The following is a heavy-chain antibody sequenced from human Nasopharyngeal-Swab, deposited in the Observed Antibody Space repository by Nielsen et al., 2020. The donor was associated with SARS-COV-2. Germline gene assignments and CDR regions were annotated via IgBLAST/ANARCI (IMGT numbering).Heavy chain of an antibody. Sequence: ASVKVSCKVSEYTLTELSMHWVRQAPGKGLEWMGGFDPEDGETIYAQKFQGRVTMTEDTSTDTAYMELSSLRSEDTAVYYCATGAAVAGTPISYYYYYGMDVWGQGTTVTVSS. CDR1: EYTLTELS. D-gene: IGHD6-19*01. CDR3: ATGAAVAGTPISYYYYYGMDV. J-gene: IGHJ6*02. V-gene: IGHV1-24*01. CDR2: FDPEDGET.